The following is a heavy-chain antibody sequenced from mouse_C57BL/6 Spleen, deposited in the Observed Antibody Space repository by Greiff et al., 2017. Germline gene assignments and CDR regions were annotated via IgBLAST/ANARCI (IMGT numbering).Heavy chain of an antibody. CDR2: ISYDGSN. CDR3: ARGGQLRPYYFDY. J-gene: IGHJ2*01. D-gene: IGHD3-2*02. CDR1: GYSIPSGYY. Sequence: VKLQASGPGLVKPSQSLSLTCSVTGYSIPSGYYWNWIRQFPGNKLEWMGYISYDGSNNYNPSLKNRISITRDTSKNQFFLKLNSVTTEDTATYYCARGGQLRPYYFDYWGQGTTLTVSS. V-gene: IGHV3-6*01.